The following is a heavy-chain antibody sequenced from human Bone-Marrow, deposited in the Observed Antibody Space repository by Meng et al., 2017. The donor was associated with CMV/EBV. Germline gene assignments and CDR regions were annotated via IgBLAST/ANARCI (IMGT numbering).Heavy chain of an antibody. V-gene: IGHV3-53*01. CDR1: GFTVSSSY. CDR3: AKEDWNYWGDY. Sequence: GESLKISCAASGFTVSSSYMNWVRQAPGKGPEWVSIIYASGTAYYADSVKGRFTISRDNLKNTLYLQMDSLRAEDTAVYYCAKEDWNYWGDYWGQGTLVTVSS. J-gene: IGHJ4*02. D-gene: IGHD1-7*01. CDR2: IYASGTA.